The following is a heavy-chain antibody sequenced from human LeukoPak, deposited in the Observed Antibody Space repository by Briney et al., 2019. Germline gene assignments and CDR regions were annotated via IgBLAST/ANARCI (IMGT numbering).Heavy chain of an antibody. CDR3: ASGLGVYYDSSGYELGY. CDR1: GGSISSGSYY. V-gene: IGHV4-61*02. D-gene: IGHD3-22*01. J-gene: IGHJ4*02. Sequence: SQTLSLTCTVSGGSISSGSYYWSWIRQPAGKGLEWIGRIYTSRSTNYNPSLKSRVTISVDTSKNQFSLKLSSVTAADTAVYYCASGLGVYYDSSGYELGYWGQGTLVTVSS. CDR2: IYTSRST.